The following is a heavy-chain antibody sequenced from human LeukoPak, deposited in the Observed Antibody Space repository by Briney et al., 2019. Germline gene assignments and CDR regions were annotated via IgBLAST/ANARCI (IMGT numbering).Heavy chain of an antibody. V-gene: IGHV4-34*01. D-gene: IGHD3-3*01. CDR2: VTYSGSS. Sequence: ASETLSLTCAVHGWSFTTYYWTWVRQSPGKGMEWIGEVTYSGSSNYNPSVRSRVTISVDRSQRQFSLNLNSVTVADTAIYYCAGRGFYDFPPDFWGQGTPVIVSS. CDR1: GWSFTTYY. J-gene: IGHJ4*02. CDR3: AGRGFYDFPPDF.